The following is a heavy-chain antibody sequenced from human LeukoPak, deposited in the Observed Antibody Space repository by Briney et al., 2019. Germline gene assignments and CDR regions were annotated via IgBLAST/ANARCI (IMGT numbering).Heavy chain of an antibody. CDR2: IKHDGSEK. CDR1: GFTFSSYW. V-gene: IGHV3-7*01. Sequence: GGSLRLSCAASGFTFSSYWMSWVRQAPGKGLEWVANIKHDGSEKYYVDSVKGRFTISRDNAKNSLYLQMSSLRAEDTAVYYRARVRYSSRSGYYYYMDVWGKGTTVTVSS. CDR3: ARVRYSSRSGYYYYMDV. D-gene: IGHD6-13*01. J-gene: IGHJ6*03.